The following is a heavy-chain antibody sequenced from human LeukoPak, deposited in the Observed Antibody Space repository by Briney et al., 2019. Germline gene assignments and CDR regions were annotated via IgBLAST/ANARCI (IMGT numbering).Heavy chain of an antibody. Sequence: SETLSLTCTVSGGSISSYYWSWIRQPPGKGLEWIGCIYYSGSTNYNPSLKSRVTISVDTSKNQFSLKLSSVTAADTAVYYCATRRTLRSAGWFDPWGQGTLVTVSS. V-gene: IGHV4-59*08. CDR2: IYYSGST. J-gene: IGHJ5*02. CDR1: GGSISSYY. D-gene: IGHD4-17*01. CDR3: ATRRTLRSAGWFDP.